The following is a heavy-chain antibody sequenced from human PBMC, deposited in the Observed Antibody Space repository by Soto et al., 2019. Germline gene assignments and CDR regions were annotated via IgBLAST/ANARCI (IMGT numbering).Heavy chain of an antibody. Sequence: QVQLVQSGAEVKKPGASVKVSCKASGYTFTSYAMHWVRQAPGQRLEWMGWINAGNGNTKYSQKFQGRVTITRDISASTVYMELSILRSEDTAVYYCAMGIAVAAKEDYWVQGTLVTVSS. V-gene: IGHV1-3*01. J-gene: IGHJ4*02. CDR2: INAGNGNT. D-gene: IGHD6-19*01. CDR3: AMGIAVAAKEDY. CDR1: GYTFTSYA.